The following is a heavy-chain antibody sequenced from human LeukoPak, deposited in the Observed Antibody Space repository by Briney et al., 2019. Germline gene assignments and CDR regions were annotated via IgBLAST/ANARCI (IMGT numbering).Heavy chain of an antibody. CDR3: VKRYCSTSSCSLGFDY. V-gene: IGHV3-64D*06. CDR2: ITSNGGST. J-gene: IGHJ4*02. D-gene: IGHD2-2*01. CDR1: GFTFSSYA. Sequence: GGSLRLSCSASGFTFSSYAMHWVRQAPRKGLEYVSAITSNGGSTYSADSVKRRFTISRDNSKNTLYLQMTSLRAEDTAVYYCVKRYCSTSSCSLGFDYWGQGTLVTVSS.